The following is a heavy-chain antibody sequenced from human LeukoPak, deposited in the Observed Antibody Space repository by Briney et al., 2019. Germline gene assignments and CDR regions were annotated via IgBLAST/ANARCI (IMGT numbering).Heavy chain of an antibody. V-gene: IGHV4-39*07. J-gene: IGHJ3*02. CDR1: GGSISSSSYY. D-gene: IGHD4-17*01. Sequence: SETLSLTCTVSGGSISSSSYYWGWVRQPPGKGLEWLGSIYYSGSTYYNPSLKSRVTISVDTSKNQSSLKLSSVTAADTAVYYCARGPTVTYDAFDIWGQGTMVTVSS. CDR2: IYYSGST. CDR3: ARGPTVTYDAFDI.